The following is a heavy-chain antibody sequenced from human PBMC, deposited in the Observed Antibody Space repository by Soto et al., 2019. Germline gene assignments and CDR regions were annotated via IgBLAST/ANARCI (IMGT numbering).Heavy chain of an antibody. J-gene: IGHJ6*02. Sequence: ASVKVSCKASGCKFITYGITWVRQAPGQGLEWMGGISTYSGKTDYAQSLQDRVTMTTDTSTSTAYMELGSLRSDDTAVYYCARGLGTNGLDVWGQGTAVTVS. CDR1: GCKFITYG. D-gene: IGHD3-16*01. CDR3: ARGLGTNGLDV. CDR2: ISTYSGKT. V-gene: IGHV1-18*04.